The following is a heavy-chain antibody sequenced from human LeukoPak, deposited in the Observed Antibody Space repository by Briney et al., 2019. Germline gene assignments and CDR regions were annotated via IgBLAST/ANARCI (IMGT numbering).Heavy chain of an antibody. V-gene: IGHV3-11*01. D-gene: IGHD6-19*01. CDR3: ARDRTNIAVAGTGY. J-gene: IGHJ4*02. CDR2: ISSSGSTI. Sequence: PGGSLRLSCAASGFTFSDYYTSWIRQAPGKGLEWVSYISSSGSTIYYADSVKGRFTISRDNAKNSLYLQMNSLRAEDTAVYYCARDRTNIAVAGTGYWGQGTLVTVSS. CDR1: GFTFSDYY.